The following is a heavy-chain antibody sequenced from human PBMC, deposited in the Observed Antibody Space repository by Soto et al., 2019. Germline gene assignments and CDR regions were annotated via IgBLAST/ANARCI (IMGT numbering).Heavy chain of an antibody. D-gene: IGHD3-22*01. J-gene: IGHJ3*02. CDR1: GFNFSSYS. V-gene: IGHV3-21*01. CDR3: ARDQYYYDSSGYQDAFDI. CDR2: ISSSSSYI. Sequence: GGSLRLSCAATGFNFSSYSMNWVRQAPGKGLEWVSSISSSSSYIYYADSVKGRFTISRDNAKNSLYLQMNSLRAEDTAVYYCARDQYYYDSSGYQDAFDIWGQGTMVTVAS.